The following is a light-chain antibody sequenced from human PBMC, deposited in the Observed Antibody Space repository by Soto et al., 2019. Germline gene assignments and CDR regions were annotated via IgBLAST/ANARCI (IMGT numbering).Light chain of an antibody. J-gene: IGKJ2*01. CDR1: QTINSW. CDR2: KAS. V-gene: IGKV1-5*03. Sequence: IQMTQSPSTLSASVGDRVTITCRASQTINSWLAWYQQKPGKAPNVLIYKASSLESGVPSRFSGSGSGTDFALTISSLRPDDFAPYYCLQYNASPHTFGQGTKLEIK. CDR3: LQYNASPHT.